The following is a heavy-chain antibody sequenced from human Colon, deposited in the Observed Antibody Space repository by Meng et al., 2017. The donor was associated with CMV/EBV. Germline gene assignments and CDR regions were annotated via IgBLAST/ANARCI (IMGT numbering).Heavy chain of an antibody. Sequence: GESLKISCAASGFTFSNAWMSWVRQASGKGLEWVGRIKSKTDGGTTDYAAPVKGRFTISRDDSKNTLYLQMNSLKTEDTAVYYCTTYEGGMDVWGQGTTVTVSS. V-gene: IGHV3-15*01. D-gene: IGHD3-3*01. CDR2: IKSKTDGGTT. CDR1: GFTFSNAW. CDR3: TTYEGGMDV. J-gene: IGHJ6*02.